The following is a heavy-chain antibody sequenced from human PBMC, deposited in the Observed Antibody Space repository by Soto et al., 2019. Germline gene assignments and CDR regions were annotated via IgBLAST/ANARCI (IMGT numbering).Heavy chain of an antibody. CDR3: ARDLTIGSTFSGYDVIDS. V-gene: IGHV4-59*01. Sequence: SETLSLTCSVSGGSISSYYWTWIRQPPGKGLEWIGYIYYSGGTNYNPSLKSRVTISVDTSKNQFSLKLSSVTAADTAVYYCARDLTIGSTFSGYDVIDSWGQGTLVTVSS. D-gene: IGHD5-12*01. J-gene: IGHJ4*02. CDR1: GGSISSYY. CDR2: IYYSGGT.